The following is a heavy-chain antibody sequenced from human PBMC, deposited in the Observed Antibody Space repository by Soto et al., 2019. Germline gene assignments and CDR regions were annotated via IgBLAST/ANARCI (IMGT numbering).Heavy chain of an antibody. CDR2: ISAHNGNK. D-gene: IGHD1-26*01. CDR3: ARGLLAFFGMDV. V-gene: IGHV1-18*01. J-gene: IGHJ6*02. CDR1: GYSFTNYD. Sequence: QLVQSGAEVKKPGASVKVSCKASGYSFTNYDISWVRQAPGQGLEWMAWISAHNGNKHYAAKFQGRVSTTTDTSTSTAYMEVRTLKTDDTAVYYCARGLLAFFGMDVWGQGTTVTVS.